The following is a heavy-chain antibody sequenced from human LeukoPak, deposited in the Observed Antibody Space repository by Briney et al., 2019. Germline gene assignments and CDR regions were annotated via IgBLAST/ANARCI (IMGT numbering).Heavy chain of an antibody. CDR1: GFTFSSYW. J-gene: IGHJ4*02. Sequence: GGSLRLSCAVSGFTFSSYWMHWVRQAPGKGLVWVSCISSDGTSTSYADSVQGRFTISRDNAKNTQYLQMNSLRAEDKDVDQFKRVHYGDYVDYWGQGTLVTVSS. V-gene: IGHV3-74*01. D-gene: IGHD4-17*01. CDR3: KRVHYGDYVDY. CDR2: ISSDGTST.